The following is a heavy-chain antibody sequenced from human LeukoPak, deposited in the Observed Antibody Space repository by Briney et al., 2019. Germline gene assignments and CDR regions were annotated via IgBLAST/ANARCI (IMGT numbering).Heavy chain of an antibody. CDR2: IYHSGST. J-gene: IGHJ3*02. Sequence: SGTLSLTCAVSGGSISSSNWWSWVRQPPGKGLEWIGEIYHSGSTNYNPSLKSRVTISVDASKNQFSLKLSSVTAADTAVYYCARVLSGVDAFDIWGQGTMVTVSS. CDR3: ARVLSGVDAFDI. V-gene: IGHV4-4*02. D-gene: IGHD2-15*01. CDR1: GGSISSSNW.